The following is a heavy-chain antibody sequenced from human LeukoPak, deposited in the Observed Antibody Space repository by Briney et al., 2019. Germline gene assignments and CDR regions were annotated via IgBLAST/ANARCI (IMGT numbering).Heavy chain of an antibody. V-gene: IGHV4-59*12. CDR2: IYYSGST. CDR1: GGSISSYY. Sequence: PSETLSLTCTVSGGSISSYYWGWIRQPPGKGLEWIGYIYYSGSTYYNPSLKSRVTISVDTSKNQFSLKLSSVTAADTAVYYCARVRYRSYYDSSGYIFDYWGQGTLVTVSS. CDR3: ARVRYRSYYDSSGYIFDY. D-gene: IGHD3-22*01. J-gene: IGHJ4*02.